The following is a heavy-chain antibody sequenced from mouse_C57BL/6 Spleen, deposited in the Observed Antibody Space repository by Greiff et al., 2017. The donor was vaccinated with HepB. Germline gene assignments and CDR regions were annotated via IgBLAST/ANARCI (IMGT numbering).Heavy chain of an antibody. J-gene: IGHJ4*01. D-gene: IGHD3-1*01. Sequence: VQLQQPGAELVKPGASVKVSCKASGYTFTSYWMHWVKQRPGQGLEWIGRIHPSDSDTNYNQKFKGKATLTVDKSSSTAYMQLSSMTSEDSAVYYYAITRSSTGAMDYWGQGTSVTVSS. CDR3: AITRSSTGAMDY. CDR1: GYTFTSYW. V-gene: IGHV1-74*01. CDR2: IHPSDSDT.